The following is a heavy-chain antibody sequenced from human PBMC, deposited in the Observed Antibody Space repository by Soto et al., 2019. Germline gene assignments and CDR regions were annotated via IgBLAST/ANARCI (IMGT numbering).Heavy chain of an antibody. CDR2: IGTAGDP. CDR3: ARAGYDSSGYYFYAMDV. V-gene: IGHV3-13*05. Sequence: EEQLVESGGGLVQPGGSLRLSCVASGFILSGYDMHWVRQATGEGLEWVSAIGTAGDPYYSGSVKGRFTISRGSAENSVYLQMNSLRAGDTAVYYCARAGYDSSGYYFYAMDVWGPGTTVTVSS. D-gene: IGHD3-22*01. CDR1: GFILSGYD. J-gene: IGHJ6*02.